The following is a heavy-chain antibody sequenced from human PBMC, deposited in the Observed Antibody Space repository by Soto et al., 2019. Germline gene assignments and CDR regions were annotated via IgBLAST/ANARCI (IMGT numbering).Heavy chain of an antibody. D-gene: IGHD2-2*02. CDR3: ARDWAPVGYCSSTSCYTRKLNRYNWFDP. Sequence: QVQLVESGGGVVQPGRSLRLSCAASGFTFSSYAMHWVRQAPGKGLEWVAVISYDGSNKYYADSVKGRFTISRDNSKNTLYLQMNSLRAEDTAVYYCARDWAPVGYCSSTSCYTRKLNRYNWFDPWGQGTLVTVSS. CDR1: GFTFSSYA. J-gene: IGHJ5*02. V-gene: IGHV3-30-3*01. CDR2: ISYDGSNK.